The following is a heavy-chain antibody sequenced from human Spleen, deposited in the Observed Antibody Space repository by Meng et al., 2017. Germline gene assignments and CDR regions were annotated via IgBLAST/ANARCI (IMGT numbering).Heavy chain of an antibody. D-gene: IGHD3-22*01. J-gene: IGHJ4*02. CDR3: TTNREDYYDSSGYYPDY. CDR1: GFTFGDYA. V-gene: IGHV3-49*03. CDR2: IRSKTDGGTT. Sequence: LSLTCTASGFTFGDYAMSWFRQAPGKGLEWVAFIRSKTDGGTTDYAAPVKGRFTISRDDSKNTRYLQMNSLKTEDTAVYYCTTNREDYYDSSGYYPDYWGQGTLVTVSS.